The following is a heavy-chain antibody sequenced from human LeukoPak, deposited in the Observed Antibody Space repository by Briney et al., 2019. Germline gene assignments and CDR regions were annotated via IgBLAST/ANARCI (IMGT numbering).Heavy chain of an antibody. CDR3: AREYSSSSPFDY. Sequence: PSETLSLTCTVSGGSISSFYWSWIRQPPGKGLEWSGYIFPSGATTYNPSLKSRVSISVDTSKNQISIKLSSVTTAGTDVYYCAREYSSSSPFDYWGQGTLVTVSS. D-gene: IGHD6-6*01. CDR1: GGSISSFY. CDR2: IFPSGAT. V-gene: IGHV4-4*09. J-gene: IGHJ4*02.